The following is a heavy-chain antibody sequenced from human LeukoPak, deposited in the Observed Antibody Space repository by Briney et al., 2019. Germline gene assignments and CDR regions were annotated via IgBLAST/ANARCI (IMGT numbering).Heavy chain of an antibody. D-gene: IGHD5-24*01. J-gene: IGHJ4*02. CDR2: IYYRGST. CDR3: ARARHEFTYGYCPNELGHYFDH. V-gene: IGHV4-39*07. Sequence: SETLSLTCTVSGGSISRSSYYWGWIRQTPGKGLEWIGSIYYRGSTYYKSSLKSRVTISLDTSKNQFSLKLSSVTAADTAVYYCARARHEFTYGYCPNELGHYFDHWGQGTLVTVSS. CDR1: GGSISRSSYY.